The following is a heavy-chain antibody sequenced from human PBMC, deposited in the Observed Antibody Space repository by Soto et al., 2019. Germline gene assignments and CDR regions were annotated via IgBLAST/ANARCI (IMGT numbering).Heavy chain of an antibody. V-gene: IGHV4-31*03. CDR3: AREPLT. J-gene: IGHJ4*02. CDR2: IYYSGST. Sequence: QVQLQESGPGLVNPSQTLSLTCTVSGASISSGGYYWNWIRQHPGKGLEWIGYIYYSGSTYYNPSRKSRVTISVDTSKNQFSLKLSSVTAADTAVYYCAREPLTWGQGTLVTVSS. CDR1: GASISSGGYY.